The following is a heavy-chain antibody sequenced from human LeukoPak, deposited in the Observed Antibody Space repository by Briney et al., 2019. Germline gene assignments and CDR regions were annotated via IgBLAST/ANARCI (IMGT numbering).Heavy chain of an antibody. J-gene: IGHJ3*02. Sequence: SETLSLTCAVYGGSFSGYYWSWIRQPPGKGLEWIGNIHYSGTTYYNPSLKSRVTISVDTSKNHFSLKLSSVTAADTAVYYCARDPVLLWFGESETGDAFDIWGQGTMVSVSS. CDR1: GGSFSGYY. CDR2: IHYSGTT. D-gene: IGHD3-10*01. V-gene: IGHV4-34*01. CDR3: ARDPVLLWFGESETGDAFDI.